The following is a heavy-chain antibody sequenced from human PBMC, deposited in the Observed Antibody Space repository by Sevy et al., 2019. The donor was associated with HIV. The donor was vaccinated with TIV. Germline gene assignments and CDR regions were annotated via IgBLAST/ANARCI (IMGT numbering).Heavy chain of an antibody. Sequence: GGSLRLSCAGSGFIFGDYPMSWFRQAPGKGLEWIGFIRSKAYGGTTEYAASVKGRFSISRDDSKRVAYLQMNSLKTEDTAVYFCSRVILYDSSNYPLYYFDYWGQGTLVTVSS. CDR3: SRVILYDSSNYPLYYFDY. J-gene: IGHJ4*02. V-gene: IGHV3-49*03. CDR1: GFIFGDYP. D-gene: IGHD3-22*01. CDR2: IRSKAYGGTT.